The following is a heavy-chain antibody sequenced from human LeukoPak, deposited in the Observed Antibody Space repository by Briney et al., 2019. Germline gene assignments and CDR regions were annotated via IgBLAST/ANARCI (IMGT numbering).Heavy chain of an antibody. CDR1: DFTFSNYA. CDR3: ARDGYSFGHDFDY. V-gene: IGHV3-74*01. Sequence: GGSLRLSCAASDFTFSNYAMSWVRQAPGKGLVWVSRIKGDGSSTSYADSVKGRFTISRDNAKNTLYLQMNSLRAEDTAVYYCARDGYSFGHDFDYWGQGTLVTVSS. CDR2: IKGDGSST. J-gene: IGHJ4*02. D-gene: IGHD5-18*01.